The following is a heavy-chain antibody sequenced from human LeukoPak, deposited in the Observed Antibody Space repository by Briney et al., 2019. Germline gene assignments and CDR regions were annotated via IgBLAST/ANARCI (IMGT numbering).Heavy chain of an antibody. CDR1: GFSFSNYA. CDR3: ARDHYYGSGSYTAFDF. V-gene: IGHV3-30*04. CDR2: ISYDGSNK. Sequence: QPGRSLRLSCAASGFSFSNYAIHWVRQAPGKGLEWVAVISYDGSNKYYADSVKGRFTISRDNSKNTLYLQVNNLRGEDTAVYYCARDHYYGSGSYTAFDFWGQGTLVTVSS. J-gene: IGHJ4*02. D-gene: IGHD3-10*01.